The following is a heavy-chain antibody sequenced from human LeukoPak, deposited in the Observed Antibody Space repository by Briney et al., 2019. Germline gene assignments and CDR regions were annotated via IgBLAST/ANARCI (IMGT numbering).Heavy chain of an antibody. V-gene: IGHV3-30*02. CDR3: AKDYRLSLVRGVGVAY. Sequence: PGGSLRLSCAASGFTFSSYGMHWVRQAPGKGMEWVAFIWYDGSNKYYADSVKGRFTISRDNSKNTLYLQMNSLRAEDTAVYYCAKDYRLSLVRGVGVAYWGQGALVTVSS. J-gene: IGHJ4*02. CDR1: GFTFSSYG. D-gene: IGHD3-10*01. CDR2: IWYDGSNK.